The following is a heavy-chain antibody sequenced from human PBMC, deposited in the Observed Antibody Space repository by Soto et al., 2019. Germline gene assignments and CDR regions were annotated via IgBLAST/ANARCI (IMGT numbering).Heavy chain of an antibody. V-gene: IGHV1-2*02. CDR3: ARDDSWSGYPLIYYYYGMDV. J-gene: IGHJ6*02. Sequence: ASVKVSCKASGYTFTGYYMHWVRQAPGQGREWMGWINPNSGGTNYAQKFQGRVTMTRDTSISTAYMELSRLRSDDTAVYYCARDDSWSGYPLIYYYYGMDVWGQGTTVTVSS. CDR1: GYTFTGYY. D-gene: IGHD3-3*01. CDR2: INPNSGGT.